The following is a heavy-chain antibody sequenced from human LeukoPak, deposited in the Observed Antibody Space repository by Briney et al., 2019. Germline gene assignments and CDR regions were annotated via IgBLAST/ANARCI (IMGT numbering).Heavy chain of an antibody. V-gene: IGHV1-18*01. Sequence: GASVKVSCKASGYTFTSYGISWVRQAPGQGLEWMGWISAYNGNTNYAQKLQGRVTMTTDTSTSTAYMELRCLGSDDTAVYYCARENRITIFGVVITDLDYWGQGTLVTVSS. J-gene: IGHJ4*02. CDR1: GYTFTSYG. D-gene: IGHD3-3*01. CDR2: ISAYNGNT. CDR3: ARENRITIFGVVITDLDY.